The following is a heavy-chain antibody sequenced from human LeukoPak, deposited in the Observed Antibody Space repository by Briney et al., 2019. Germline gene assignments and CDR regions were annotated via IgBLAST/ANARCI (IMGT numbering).Heavy chain of an antibody. D-gene: IGHD6-6*01. J-gene: IGHJ3*02. Sequence: GALRVSCEASRFTFSNYNMNWIRQPPGKGLEWVGEINYRGSTNYSPSLNSRVTISVDTSNNHFSLKLSSVTAADTAVYYCARPRIAARPQNAFDIWRQGTMVSVSS. CDR3: ARPRIAARPQNAFDI. CDR2: INYRGST. V-gene: IGHV4-34*01. CDR1: RFTFSNYN.